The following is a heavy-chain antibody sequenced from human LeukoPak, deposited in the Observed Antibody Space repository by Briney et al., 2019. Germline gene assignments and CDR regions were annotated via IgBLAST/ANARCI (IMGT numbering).Heavy chain of an antibody. J-gene: IGHJ4*02. CDR3: AKDVNYYDRSLDY. CDR2: ISGSGGST. Sequence: GGSLRLSCAASGFTFSSYGMHWVRQAPGKGLEWVSGISGSGGSTYYADSVKDRFTISRDNSKNTLYLQMNSLRAEDTAVYYCAKDVNYYDRSLDYWGQGTLVTVSS. V-gene: IGHV3-23*01. D-gene: IGHD3-10*02. CDR1: GFTFSSYG.